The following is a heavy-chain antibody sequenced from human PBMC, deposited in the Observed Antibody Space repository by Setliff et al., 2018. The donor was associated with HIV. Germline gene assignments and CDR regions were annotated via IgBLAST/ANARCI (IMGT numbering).Heavy chain of an antibody. CDR1: GFTFSSYV. CDR2: MSTGGGIK. CDR3: VRDPIEGSPDYFDY. D-gene: IGHD1-26*01. J-gene: IGHJ4*02. V-gene: IGHV3-30-3*01. Sequence: PGGSLRLSCAATGFTFSSYVLHWVRQAPGKGLEWVAVMSTGGGIKICADSVKGRFTISRDNSRNTLFLQMNNLRPEDTATYYCVRDPIEGSPDYFDYWGQGTLGTGSS.